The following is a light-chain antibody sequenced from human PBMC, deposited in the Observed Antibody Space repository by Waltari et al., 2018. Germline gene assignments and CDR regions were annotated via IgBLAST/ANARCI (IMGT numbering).Light chain of an antibody. Sequence: YDLTQPPSVSVSPGQTASISCSGDRLGNKYASWYQQKPGQSPVLVIYQDSERPLGIPERCSGSNSGNTATLTISGTQTMDEADYYCQSWDSSLVVFGGGTKLTVL. CDR2: QDS. J-gene: IGLJ2*01. V-gene: IGLV3-1*01. CDR1: RLGNKY. CDR3: QSWDSSLVV.